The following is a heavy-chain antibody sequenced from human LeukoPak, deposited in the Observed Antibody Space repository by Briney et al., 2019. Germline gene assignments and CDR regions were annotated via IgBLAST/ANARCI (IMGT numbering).Heavy chain of an antibody. CDR3: ARDQMGTIRFFDY. V-gene: IGHV3-30-3*01. CDR2: ISYDGSNK. D-gene: IGHD5-24*01. CDR1: GFTFSNYA. J-gene: IGHJ4*02. Sequence: GGSLRLSCAASGFTFSNYAMHWVRQAPGKGLEWVAVISYDGSNKYYADSVKGRFTISRDNSKNTLYLQMNSLRAEDTAVYYCARDQMGTIRFFDYWGQGTLVTVSS.